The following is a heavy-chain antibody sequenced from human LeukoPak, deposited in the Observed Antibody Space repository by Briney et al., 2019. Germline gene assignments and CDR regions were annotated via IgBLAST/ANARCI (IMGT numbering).Heavy chain of an antibody. D-gene: IGHD5-24*01. CDR1: GDSVSSNSAA. CDR2: TYYRSKWYN. V-gene: IGHV6-1*01. CDR3: ARSHGYNYPYYFDY. Sequence: SSQTLSLTCAISGDSVSSNSAAWNWIRQSPSRGLEWLGRTYYRSKWYNDYAVSVKSRITINPDTSKNQFSLQLNSVAPEDTAVYYCARSHGYNYPYYFDYWGQGTLVTVSS. J-gene: IGHJ4*02.